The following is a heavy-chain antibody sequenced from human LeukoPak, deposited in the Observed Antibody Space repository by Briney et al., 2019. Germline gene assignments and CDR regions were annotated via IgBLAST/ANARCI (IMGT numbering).Heavy chain of an antibody. V-gene: IGHV4-30-2*01. D-gene: IGHD3-10*01. CDR3: ARAGGYYGSGSYYRIAFDI. CDR1: GGSFSSGGYS. CDR2: IYHSGST. Sequence: SQTLSLTCAVSGGSFSSGGYSWSWIRQPPGKGLEWIGYIYHSGSTYYNPSLKSRVTISVDRSKNQFSLKLSSVTAADTAVYYCARAGGYYGSGSYYRIAFDIWGQGTMVTVSS. J-gene: IGHJ3*02.